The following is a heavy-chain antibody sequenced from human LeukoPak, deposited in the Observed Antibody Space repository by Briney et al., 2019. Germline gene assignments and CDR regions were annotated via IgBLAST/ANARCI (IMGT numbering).Heavy chain of an antibody. Sequence: GASVKVSCKVSGYTLTELSMHWVRQAPGKGLEWMGGFDPEDGETIYAQKFQGRVTMTEDTSTDTAYMELSSLRSEDTAVYYCVTGLKGVCTNGVCVDYWGQGTLVTVSS. CDR2: FDPEDGET. CDR3: VTGLKGVCTNGVCVDY. V-gene: IGHV1-24*01. J-gene: IGHJ4*02. D-gene: IGHD2-8*01. CDR1: GYTLTELS.